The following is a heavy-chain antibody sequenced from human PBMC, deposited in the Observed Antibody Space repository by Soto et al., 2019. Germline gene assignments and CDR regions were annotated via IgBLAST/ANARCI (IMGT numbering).Heavy chain of an antibody. D-gene: IGHD2-15*01. CDR1: GYTFTSYG. V-gene: IGHV1-18*01. J-gene: IGHJ5*02. CDR2: ISAYNGNT. Sequence: ASVKVSCKASGYTFTSYGISWVRQAPGQGLEWMGWISAYNGNTNYAQKLQGRVTMTTDTSTSTAYMELRSLRSDDTAVYYCARAGCSGGSCYSGYNWLDPWGQGTLVTVSS. CDR3: ARAGCSGGSCYSGYNWLDP.